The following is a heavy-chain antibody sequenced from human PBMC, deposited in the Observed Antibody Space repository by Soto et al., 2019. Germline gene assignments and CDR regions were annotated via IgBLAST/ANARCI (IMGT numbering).Heavy chain of an antibody. V-gene: IGHV4-34*01. Sequence: PSETLSLTCSLYSGSLSGYYWSWIRQPPGKGLEWIGEISPSGTTNYSPSLKSRVSISVDTSKNQFSLNLTSLTAADTAIYYCATRITVFGLLIPPFDLWGQGTQVTVSS. CDR3: ATRITVFGLLIPPFDL. CDR2: ISPSGTT. CDR1: SGSLSGYY. J-gene: IGHJ5*02. D-gene: IGHD3-3*01.